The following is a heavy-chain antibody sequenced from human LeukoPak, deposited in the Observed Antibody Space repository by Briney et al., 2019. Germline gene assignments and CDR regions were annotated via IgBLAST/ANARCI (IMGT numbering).Heavy chain of an antibody. CDR2: IGTAGDT. V-gene: IGHV3-13*01. CDR3: ARGGRDFWSGYYGLYYFDY. D-gene: IGHD3-3*01. Sequence: GGSLRLSCPASGFTFSSYDMHWVRQATGKGLEWVSVIGTAGDTYYPGSVKGRFTISRENAKNSLYLQMNSLRAGDTAVYYCARGGRDFWSGYYGLYYFDYWGQGTLVTVSS. CDR1: GFTFSSYD. J-gene: IGHJ4*02.